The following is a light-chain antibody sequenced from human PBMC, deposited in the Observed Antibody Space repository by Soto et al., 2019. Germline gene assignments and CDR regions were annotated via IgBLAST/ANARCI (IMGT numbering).Light chain of an antibody. CDR3: QQYKSFSGT. CDR2: DAS. Sequence: DIQMTQSPSTLSGSVGDRVTITCRASQTISSWLAWYQQKPGEAPKLLIYDASALPRGVPSRFSGSGSGTKFTLTIASLQPDDFATYYCQQYKSFSGTFGPGTKVDNK. J-gene: IGKJ1*01. V-gene: IGKV1-5*01. CDR1: QTISSW.